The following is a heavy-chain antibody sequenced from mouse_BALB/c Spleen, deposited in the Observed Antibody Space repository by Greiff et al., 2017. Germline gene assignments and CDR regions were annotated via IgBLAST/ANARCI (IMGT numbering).Heavy chain of an antibody. CDR1: GFNIKDTY. V-gene: IGHV14-3*02. Sequence: VQLKESGAELVKPGASVKLSCTASGFNIKDTYMHWVKQRPEQGLEWIGRIDPANGNTKYDPKFQGKATITADTSSNTAYLQLSSLTSEDTAVYDCAPRGYDGYSWFAYWGQGTLVTVSA. J-gene: IGHJ3*01. D-gene: IGHD2-3*01. CDR3: APRGYDGYSWFAY. CDR2: IDPANGNT.